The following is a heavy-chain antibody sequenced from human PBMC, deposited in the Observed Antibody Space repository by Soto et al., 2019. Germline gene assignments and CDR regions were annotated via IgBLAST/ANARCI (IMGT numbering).Heavy chain of an antibody. CDR1: GFTFSDYY. Sequence: QVQLVESGGGLVKPGGSLRLSCAASGFTFSDYYMSWIRQAPGKGLEWVSYISSSSSYTNYADSVKGRFTISRDNAKNSLYLQMNSLRAEDTAVYYCARDGPLSLARGNWFDPWGQGTLVTVSS. J-gene: IGHJ5*02. CDR3: ARDGPLSLARGNWFDP. D-gene: IGHD1-20*01. V-gene: IGHV3-11*05. CDR2: ISSSSSYT.